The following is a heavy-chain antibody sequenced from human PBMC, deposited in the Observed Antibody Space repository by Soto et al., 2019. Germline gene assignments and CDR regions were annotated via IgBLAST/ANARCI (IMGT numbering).Heavy chain of an antibody. Sequence: QLQLQESGSGLVKPSQTLSLTCAVSGGSISSGGYSWSWIRQPPGKGLEWIGYIYHSGSTYYNPSRKSRVTISVDRSKNQFSLKLSSVTAADTAVYYCARAPPGGYYWYFDYWGQGTLVTVSS. CDR1: GGSISSGGYS. J-gene: IGHJ4*02. CDR2: IYHSGST. V-gene: IGHV4-30-2*01. D-gene: IGHD5-12*01. CDR3: ARAPPGGYYWYFDY.